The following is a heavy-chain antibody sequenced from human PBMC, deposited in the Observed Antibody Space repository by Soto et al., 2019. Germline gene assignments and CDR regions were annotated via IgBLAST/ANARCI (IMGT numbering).Heavy chain of an antibody. V-gene: IGHV1-69*01. J-gene: IGHJ5*02. CDR2: IIPMFGTT. Sequence: QVQLVQSGAEVKKPGSSVKVSCKASGGTFSSYAISWVRQAPGQGLEWMGGIIPMFGTTKYAQKFQGRLTITADESTSTAYMELSSLRSGDTAVYYCARGVVVVAASQVGWFDPWGQGTLVTVSS. CDR3: ARGVVVVAASQVGWFDP. D-gene: IGHD2-15*01. CDR1: GGTFSSYA.